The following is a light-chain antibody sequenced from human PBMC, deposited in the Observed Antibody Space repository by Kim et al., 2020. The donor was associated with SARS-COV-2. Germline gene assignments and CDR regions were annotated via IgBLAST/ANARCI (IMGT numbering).Light chain of an antibody. CDR3: SSYAGSNNYV. CDR1: SSDVGGYNY. V-gene: IGLV2-8*01. CDR2: EVS. J-gene: IGLJ1*01. Sequence: GQSGTISCTGTSSDVGGYNYVSWYQQHPGKAPTLMIYEVSKRPSGVPDRFSGSKSGNTASLTVSGLQAEDEADYYCSSYAGSNNYVFGTGTKVTVL.